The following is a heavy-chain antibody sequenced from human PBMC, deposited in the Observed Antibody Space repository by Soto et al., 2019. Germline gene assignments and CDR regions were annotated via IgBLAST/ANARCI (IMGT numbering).Heavy chain of an antibody. CDR2: ISGSGGST. Sequence: GGSLRLSCAASGFTFSSYAMSWVRQAPGKGLEWVSAISGSGGSTYYADSVKGRFTISRDNSKNTLYLQMNSLRAEDTAVYYCAKDIKVANKAARTFDIWGQGTMVTVSS. J-gene: IGHJ3*02. CDR1: GFTFSSYA. D-gene: IGHD5-12*01. V-gene: IGHV3-23*01. CDR3: AKDIKVANKAARTFDI.